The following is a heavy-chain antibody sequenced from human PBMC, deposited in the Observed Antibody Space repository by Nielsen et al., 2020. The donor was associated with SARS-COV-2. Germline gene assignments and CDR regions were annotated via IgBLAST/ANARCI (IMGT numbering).Heavy chain of an antibody. CDR1: GFTFDDYA. CDR3: AKDMGGRDRVY. V-gene: IGHV3-9*01. J-gene: IGHJ4*02. Sequence: GESLRLSCAASGFTFDDYAMHWVRQAPGKGLEWVSGISWNSGSIGYADSVKGRFTISRDNAKNSLYLQMNSLRAEDTALYYCAKDMGGRDRVYWGQGTLVTVSS. D-gene: IGHD3-16*01. CDR2: ISWNSGSI.